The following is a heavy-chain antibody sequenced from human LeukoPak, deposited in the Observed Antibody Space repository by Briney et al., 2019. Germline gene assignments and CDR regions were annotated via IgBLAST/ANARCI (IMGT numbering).Heavy chain of an antibody. CDR1: GFTFSSYS. Sequence: GGSLRLSCAASGFTFSSYSMNWVRHAPGKGLEWVSYISSGGSTIYYADSVKDRFTISRDNAKNSLYVQMNSLRDEDTAVYYCARGHPRDPRGYHNGMDVWGQGTTVTVSS. D-gene: IGHD1-26*01. J-gene: IGHJ6*02. CDR2: ISSGGSTI. V-gene: IGHV3-48*02. CDR3: ARGHPRDPRGYHNGMDV.